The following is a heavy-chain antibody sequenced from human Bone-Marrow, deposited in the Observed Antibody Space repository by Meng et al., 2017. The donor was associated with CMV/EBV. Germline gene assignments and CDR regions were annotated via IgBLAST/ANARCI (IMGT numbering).Heavy chain of an antibody. Sequence: SETLSLTCTVSGDSLSSYYWSWIRQPPGKGLEWIGYIYYSGSTNYNPSLKSRVTISVDTSKNQFSLKLSSVTAADTAVYYCARTHYDFWSGYPIGFDYWGQGTLVTVSS. D-gene: IGHD3-3*01. CDR2: IYYSGST. V-gene: IGHV4-59*01. CDR3: ARTHYDFWSGYPIGFDY. CDR1: GDSLSSYY. J-gene: IGHJ4*02.